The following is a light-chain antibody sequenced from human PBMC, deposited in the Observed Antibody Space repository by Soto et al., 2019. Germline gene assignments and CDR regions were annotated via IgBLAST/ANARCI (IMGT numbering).Light chain of an antibody. J-gene: IGKJ1*01. CDR1: QSVSSN. CDR2: GAP. V-gene: IGKV3-15*01. Sequence: EIVMTQSSATLSVSPGERATLSCTSSQSVSSNLAGYQQKPGHAPRLLIYGAPTRANGTPARFSSSGSGTEFTLTISSLQSEDFAVYYCQQYKNWPPWTFGQGTKLDIK. CDR3: QQYKNWPPWT.